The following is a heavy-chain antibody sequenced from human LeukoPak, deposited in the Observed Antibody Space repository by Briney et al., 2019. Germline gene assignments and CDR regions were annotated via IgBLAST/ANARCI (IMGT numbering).Heavy chain of an antibody. Sequence: KVSCKASGYTFTGYYMHWVRQAPGQGLEWMGWSNPNNGGTNYAQKFQGRVTMTLDTSISTAYMELSRLRSDDTAIYYCARVDGGEWYYFDYWGQGTLVTVSS. CDR1: GYTFTGYY. D-gene: IGHD2-8*02. CDR3: ARVDGGEWYYFDY. V-gene: IGHV1-2*02. J-gene: IGHJ4*02. CDR2: SNPNNGGT.